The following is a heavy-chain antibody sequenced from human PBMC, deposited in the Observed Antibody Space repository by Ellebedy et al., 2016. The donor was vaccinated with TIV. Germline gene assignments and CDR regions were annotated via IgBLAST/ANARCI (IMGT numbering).Heavy chain of an antibody. CDR1: GFTFSSYW. CDR2: IKEDGSEK. Sequence: GGSLRLXXAASGFTFSSYWMSWVRQAPGKGLEWVANIKEDGSEKYYVDSVKGRFTISRDNAKNSVYLQMNNLRAEDTAVYYYARALGSGPCYWGQGTLVTVSS. V-gene: IGHV3-7*01. D-gene: IGHD6-19*01. CDR3: ARALGSGPCY. J-gene: IGHJ4*02.